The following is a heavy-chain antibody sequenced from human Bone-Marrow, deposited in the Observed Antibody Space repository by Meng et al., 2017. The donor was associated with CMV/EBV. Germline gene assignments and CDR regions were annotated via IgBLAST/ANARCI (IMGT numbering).Heavy chain of an antibody. J-gene: IGHJ6*02. Sequence: GESLKISCAASGFTLSRYWMHWVRQVPGKGLVWVSRTNEDGSLTNYADAVEGRFTISRDNAKNSLYLQMNSLRAEDTAVYYCARDGETTIFGVVITPYYGMDVWGQGTTVTVSS. CDR3: ARDGETTIFGVVITPYYGMDV. CDR2: TNEDGSLT. D-gene: IGHD3-3*01. V-gene: IGHV3-74*01. CDR1: GFTLSRYW.